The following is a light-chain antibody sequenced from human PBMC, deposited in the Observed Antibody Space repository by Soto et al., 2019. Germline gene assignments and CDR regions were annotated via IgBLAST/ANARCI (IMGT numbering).Light chain of an antibody. Sequence: QSALTQPASGSGSPGQSITISCTGTSSDVGGYNYVSWYQQHPGKAPKLMIYDVSNRPSGVSNRFSGSKSGNTASLTISGLQAEDEADYYCSSYTSSSTLVVFGGGTTLNVL. J-gene: IGLJ2*01. CDR1: SSDVGGYNY. CDR2: DVS. CDR3: SSYTSSSTLVV. V-gene: IGLV2-14*01.